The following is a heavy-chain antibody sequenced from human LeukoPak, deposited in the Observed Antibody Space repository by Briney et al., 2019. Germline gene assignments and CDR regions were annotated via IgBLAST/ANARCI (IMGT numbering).Heavy chain of an antibody. CDR2: FSGSGGST. CDR3: AKGRYDSSGYYFGTDAFDI. CDR1: GFAFSNYA. Sequence: GGSLRLSCAASGFAFSNYAMSWVRQAPGKGLEWVSTFSGSGGSTYYADSVKGRFTISRDNSKNTLYLQMNSLRAEDTAVYYCAKGRYDSSGYYFGTDAFDIWGQGTMVTVSS. V-gene: IGHV3-23*01. D-gene: IGHD3-22*01. J-gene: IGHJ3*02.